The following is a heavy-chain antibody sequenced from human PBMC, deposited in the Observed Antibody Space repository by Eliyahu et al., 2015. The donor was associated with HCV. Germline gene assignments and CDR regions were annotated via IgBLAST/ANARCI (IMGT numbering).Heavy chain of an antibody. Sequence: KKPGSSVKVSCQASGGTFSNYGLNWVRQAPGQGLEWMGGIIPIFGMANDAQNFQGRVTFTADKSTSTAYMELSSLRSEDTAVYYCARAPTDDYGDYYYGLDVWGQGTTVTVS. CDR3: ARAPTDDYGDYYYGLDV. CDR2: IIPIFGMA. D-gene: IGHD4-17*01. V-gene: IGHV1-69*17. CDR1: GGTFSNYG. J-gene: IGHJ6*02.